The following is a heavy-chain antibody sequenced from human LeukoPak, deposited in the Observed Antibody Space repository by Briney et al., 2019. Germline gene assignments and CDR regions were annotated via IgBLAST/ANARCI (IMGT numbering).Heavy chain of an antibody. CDR3: ARALHWWLLDY. CDR2: INTDTGNP. D-gene: IGHD5-12*01. J-gene: IGHJ4*02. CDR1: GYSFTTYG. V-gene: IGHV7-4-1*02. Sequence: ASVKVSCKASGYSFTTYGVNWVRQAPGQGLEWMGWINTDTGNPTYAQVFTGQFVFSLDTSVNTAYLQISSLKAEDTAVYYCARALHWWLLDYWGRGTLVTVSS.